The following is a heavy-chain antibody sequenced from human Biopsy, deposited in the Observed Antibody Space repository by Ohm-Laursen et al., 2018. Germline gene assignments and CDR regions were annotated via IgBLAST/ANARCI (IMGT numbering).Heavy chain of an antibody. CDR1: GFIFSSYA. J-gene: IGHJ4*02. Sequence: SLRLSCAASGFIFSSYAMSWVRQAPGKGLEWVSGISDSGGSTYYADSVKGRFTISRDNSKNTLYLEMNSLRAEDTAIYYCAKARSGSSNGCYNYWGQGTLVIVSS. V-gene: IGHV3-23*01. D-gene: IGHD2-2*02. CDR2: ISDSGGST. CDR3: AKARSGSSNGCYNY.